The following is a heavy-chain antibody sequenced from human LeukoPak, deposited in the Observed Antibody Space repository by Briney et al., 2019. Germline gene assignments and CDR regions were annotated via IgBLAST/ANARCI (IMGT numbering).Heavy chain of an antibody. J-gene: IGHJ6*02. CDR2: IYYSGST. V-gene: IGHV4-39*07. D-gene: IGHD1-26*01. Sequence: SETLSLTCTVSGGSFSSSSYYWGWICQPPGKGLAWIGSIYYSGSTYYNPSLKSRVTISVDTSKNQFSLKLSSVTAADTAVYYCARVLSGSYYYYYGMDVWGQGTTVTVSS. CDR3: ARVLSGSYYYYYGMDV. CDR1: GGSFSSSSYY.